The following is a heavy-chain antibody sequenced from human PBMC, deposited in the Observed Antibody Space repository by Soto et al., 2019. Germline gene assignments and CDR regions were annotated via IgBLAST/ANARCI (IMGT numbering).Heavy chain of an antibody. CDR3: ARVKTSGYHNWFDP. J-gene: IGHJ5*02. Sequence: ASVKVSCKASGYSFTSYAIHWMRQAPGQRLEWMGWINAGNGNTKVPQKFQGRVTMTTDTSTSTAYMELRSLRSDDTAVYYCARVKTSGYHNWFDPWGQGTLVTVSS. CDR1: GYSFTSYA. V-gene: IGHV1-3*01. CDR2: INAGNGNT. D-gene: IGHD3-22*01.